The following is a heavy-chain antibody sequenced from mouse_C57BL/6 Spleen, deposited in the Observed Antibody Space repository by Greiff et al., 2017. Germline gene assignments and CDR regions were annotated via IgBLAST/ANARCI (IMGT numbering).Heavy chain of an antibody. V-gene: IGHV1-7*01. J-gene: IGHJ2*01. Sequence: QVQLQPSGAELAKPGASVKLSCKASGYTFTSYWMHWVKQRTGQGLEWIGYINPSSGYTKYNQKFKDKATLTADKSSSTAYMQLSSLTSEDSAVYYCARMTTMVRFDYWGQGTTLTVSS. CDR2: INPSSGYT. CDR1: GYTFTSYW. D-gene: IGHD2-1*01. CDR3: ARMTTMVRFDY.